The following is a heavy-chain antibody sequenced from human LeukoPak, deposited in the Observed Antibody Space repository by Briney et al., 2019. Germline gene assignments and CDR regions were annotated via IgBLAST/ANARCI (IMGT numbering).Heavy chain of an antibody. J-gene: IGHJ4*02. D-gene: IGHD1-26*01. CDR1: GGSISSSSYY. Sequence: PSETLSLTCTVSGGSISSSSYYWGWIRQPPGKGLEWIGSIYYSGSTYYNPPLKSRVTISVDTSKNQFSLKLSSVTAADTAVYYCARGVTYSGSYYSSFSDYWGQGTLVTVSS. CDR2: IYYSGST. V-gene: IGHV4-39*01. CDR3: ARGVTYSGSYYSSFSDY.